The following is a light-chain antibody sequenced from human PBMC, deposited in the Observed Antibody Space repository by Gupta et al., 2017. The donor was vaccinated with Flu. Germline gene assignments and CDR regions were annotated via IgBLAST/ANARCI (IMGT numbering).Light chain of an antibody. CDR2: GRA. CDR3: QSYERRLSGQV. J-gene: IGLJ2*01. Sequence: SSNIGGGYDVHCYQQVPRKAPHHLMYGRADRPSGTPDRFSGSKSGTSASLANTRRQAEDEADYYCQSYERRLSGQVFGEGTKLTVL. CDR1: SSNIGGGYD. V-gene: IGLV1-40*01.